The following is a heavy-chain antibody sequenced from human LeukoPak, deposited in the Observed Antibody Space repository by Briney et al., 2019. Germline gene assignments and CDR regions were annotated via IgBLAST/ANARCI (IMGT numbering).Heavy chain of an antibody. V-gene: IGHV4-61*10. CDR1: GGSLSSVTYY. J-gene: IGHJ5*02. CDR3: ARDGRTYSSGWYVQNWFDP. D-gene: IGHD6-19*01. Sequence: SETLSLTCTVSGGSLSSVTYYWSWVRQPAGKGLEWIGHIYTSGSTKYNPSLKSRVTISVDTSKNQFSLKLSSVTAADTAVYYCARDGRTYSSGWYVQNWFDPWGQGTLVTVSS. CDR2: IYTSGST.